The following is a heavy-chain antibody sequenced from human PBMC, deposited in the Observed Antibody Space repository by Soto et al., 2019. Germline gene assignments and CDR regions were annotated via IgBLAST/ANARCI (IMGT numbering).Heavy chain of an antibody. CDR2: INHSGST. CDR1: GASFSGYY. Sequence: ETLSLTCAVNGASFSGYYWIWIRQPPGKGLEWIGEINHSGSTNYNPSLKSRVTISVDTSKNQFSLKLSSVTAADTAVYYCARGPSGYGNDYWGQGTLVTVS. CDR3: ARGPSGYGNDY. D-gene: IGHD5-12*01. V-gene: IGHV4-34*01. J-gene: IGHJ4*02.